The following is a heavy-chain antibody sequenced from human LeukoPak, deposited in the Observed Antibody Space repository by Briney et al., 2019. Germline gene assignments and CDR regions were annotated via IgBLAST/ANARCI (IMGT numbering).Heavy chain of an antibody. CDR1: GYTFTTYG. J-gene: IGHJ3*01. Sequence: ASVKVSCKASGYTFTTYGISWVRQAPGQGLEWMGWISAYNGNTNYAQKLQGRVTMTTDTSTNTAYMELRSLRSDDTAVYYCARDPRIIAAAGTGAFDLWGQGTMVTVSS. D-gene: IGHD6-13*01. V-gene: IGHV1-18*01. CDR2: ISAYNGNT. CDR3: ARDPRIIAAAGTGAFDL.